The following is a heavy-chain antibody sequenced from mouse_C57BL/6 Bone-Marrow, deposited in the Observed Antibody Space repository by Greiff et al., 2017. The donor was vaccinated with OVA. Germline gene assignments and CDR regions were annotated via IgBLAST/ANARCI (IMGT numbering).Heavy chain of an antibody. Sequence: EVQLQESGPGMVKPSQSLSLTCTVTCYSITSGYDWHWIRHFPGNKLEWMGYISYSGSTNYNPSLKSRISITHDTSKNHFFLKLNSVTTEDTATYYCARELRFYYFDYWGQGTTLTVSS. CDR2: ISYSGST. CDR1: CYSITSGYD. CDR3: ARELRFYYFDY. D-gene: IGHD1-1*01. V-gene: IGHV3-1*01. J-gene: IGHJ2*01.